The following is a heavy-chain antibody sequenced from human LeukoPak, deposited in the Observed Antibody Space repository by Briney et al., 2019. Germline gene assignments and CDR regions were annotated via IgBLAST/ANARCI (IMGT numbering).Heavy chain of an antibody. CDR3: ARLVGDVTTWDC. Sequence: GGSLRLSCAASGFTFSAFSMNWVRRAPGKGLEWVASIKQDESEKCYVDSVKGRFTTSRDNAKSSLYLQMNALRGEDTAVYYCARLVGDVTTWDCWGQGTLVTVSS. CDR1: GFTFSAFS. CDR2: IKQDESEK. D-gene: IGHD1-26*01. J-gene: IGHJ4*02. V-gene: IGHV3-7*03.